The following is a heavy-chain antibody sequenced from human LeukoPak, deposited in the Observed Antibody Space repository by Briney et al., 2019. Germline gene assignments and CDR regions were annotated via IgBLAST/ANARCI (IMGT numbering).Heavy chain of an antibody. D-gene: IGHD4-11*01. CDR3: VRIDYSNAFDI. CDR1: GYIFTDYY. CDR2: MNPKTGNT. V-gene: IGHV1-8*03. J-gene: IGHJ3*02. Sequence: ASVKVSCKGSGYIFTDYYMHWVRQATGQGLEWMGWMNPKTGNTGSAQKLQGRVTITGNTSISTAYMELSSLRSEDTAVYYCVRIDYSNAFDIWGQGTMVTVSS.